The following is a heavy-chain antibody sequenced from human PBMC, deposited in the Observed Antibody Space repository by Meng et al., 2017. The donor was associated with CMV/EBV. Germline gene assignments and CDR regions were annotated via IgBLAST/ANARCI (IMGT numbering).Heavy chain of an antibody. CDR1: GGSISSSNW. D-gene: IGHD3/OR15-3a*01. J-gene: IGHJ5*02. V-gene: IGHV4-4*02. CDR2: IYHSGST. Sequence: SETLSLTCAVSGGSISSSNWWSWVRQPPGKGLEWIGEIYHSGSTNYNPSLKSRVTISVDTSKNQFSLRLTSVTAADTAVYYCARVDFGGFDPWGQGTLVTVSS. CDR3: ARVDFGGFDP.